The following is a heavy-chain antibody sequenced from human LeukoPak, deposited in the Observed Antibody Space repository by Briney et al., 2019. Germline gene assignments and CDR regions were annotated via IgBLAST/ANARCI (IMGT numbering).Heavy chain of an antibody. D-gene: IGHD3-9*01. CDR1: GDTFIAYY. CDR2: INPNSGGT. CDR3: ARSPHILTGENFDY. Sequence: ASVTVSCKASGDTFIAYYMHWVRQAPGQGLEWMGWINPNSGGTNYAQKFQGRVTMTRDTSITTAYMEMSRLRSDDTALYYCARSPHILTGENFDYWGQGTLVTVSS. J-gene: IGHJ4*02. V-gene: IGHV1-2*02.